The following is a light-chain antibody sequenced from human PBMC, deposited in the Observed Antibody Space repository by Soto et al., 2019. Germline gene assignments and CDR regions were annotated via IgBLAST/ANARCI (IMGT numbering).Light chain of an antibody. CDR3: QQRSNWPPVT. CDR1: QSVKNY. Sequence: EIVLTQSPATLSLSPGERATLSCRASQSVKNYLAWYQQKPGQAPRLLIYDASNRATGIPARFSGSGSGTDFTRTISSLEPEDSAVYCCQQRSNWPPVTFGGGTKVEIK. CDR2: DAS. V-gene: IGKV3-11*01. J-gene: IGKJ4*01.